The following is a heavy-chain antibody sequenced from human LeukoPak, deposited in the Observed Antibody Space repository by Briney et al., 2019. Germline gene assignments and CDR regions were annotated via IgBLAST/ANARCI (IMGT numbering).Heavy chain of an antibody. CDR2: IYYSGST. CDR3: ARETSQKGAHYMDV. D-gene: IGHD3-16*01. Sequence: SETLSLICTVSGGSISSYYWSWIRQPPGKGLEWIGYIYYSGSTNYKSSLKSRVTISVDTSKNQFSLKMRYVTAADTAVYYCARETSQKGAHYMDVWGKGTTVTISS. J-gene: IGHJ6*03. V-gene: IGHV4-59*01. CDR1: GGSISSYY.